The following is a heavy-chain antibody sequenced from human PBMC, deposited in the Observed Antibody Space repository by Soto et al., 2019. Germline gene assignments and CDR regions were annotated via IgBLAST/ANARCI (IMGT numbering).Heavy chain of an antibody. CDR2: IYYSGST. CDR3: ARESGGYDSSTRYGLDV. J-gene: IGHJ6*02. CDR1: GCSISSVGHY. D-gene: IGHD6-25*01. Sequence: SETLSLTCSVSGCSISSVGHYWTWIRQQPGKGLEWIGYIYYSGSTDYNPSLKSRVTISVDRSKNQFSLNLSSVTAADTAIYYCARESGGYDSSTRYGLDVWGQGTTVTV. V-gene: IGHV4-31*03.